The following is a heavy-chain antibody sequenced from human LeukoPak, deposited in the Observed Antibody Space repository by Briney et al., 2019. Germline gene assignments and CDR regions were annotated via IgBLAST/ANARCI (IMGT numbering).Heavy chain of an antibody. Sequence: GASVKVSCKASGGTFSSYAISWVRQAPGQGLEWMGGIIPIFGTANYAQKFQGRVTITADESTSTAYMELSSLRSEDTAVYYCARSAPENWYHTWFDPWGQGTLVTVSS. CDR1: GGTFSSYA. CDR3: ARSAPENWYHTWFDP. V-gene: IGHV1-69*13. D-gene: IGHD6-13*01. J-gene: IGHJ5*02. CDR2: IIPIFGTA.